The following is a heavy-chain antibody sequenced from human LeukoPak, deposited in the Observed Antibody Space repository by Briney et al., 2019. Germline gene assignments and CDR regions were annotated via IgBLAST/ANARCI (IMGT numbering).Heavy chain of an antibody. CDR1: GGTFSSYA. D-gene: IGHD3-22*01. CDR2: IIPIFGTA. Sequence: GASVTVSCKASGGTFSSYAISWVRQAPGQGLEWMGGIIPIFGTANYAQKFQGRVTITADESTSTAYMELSSLRSEDTAVYYCSYSLGNYYDSSGYFRGATYYFDYWGQGTLVTVSS. J-gene: IGHJ4*02. CDR3: SYSLGNYYDSSGYFRGATYYFDY. V-gene: IGHV1-69*13.